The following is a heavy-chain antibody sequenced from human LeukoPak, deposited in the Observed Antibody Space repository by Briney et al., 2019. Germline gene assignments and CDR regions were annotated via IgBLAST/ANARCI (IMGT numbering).Heavy chain of an antibody. D-gene: IGHD6-25*01. CDR3: ALFFQQRDAFEI. CDR2: IYYSGSP. J-gene: IGHJ3*02. CDR1: GGSISTYY. V-gene: IGHV4-59*01. Sequence: PSETLSLTCTVSGGSISTYYCSWIRQPPGKGLEWIGGIYYSGSPNYNPSLKSRVTISIDTSKNQFSLKLSSLTAVDTAVYYCALFFQQRDAFEIWGQGTMVTVSS.